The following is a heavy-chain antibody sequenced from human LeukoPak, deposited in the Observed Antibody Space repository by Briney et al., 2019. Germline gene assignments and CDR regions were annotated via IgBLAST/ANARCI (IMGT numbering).Heavy chain of an antibody. V-gene: IGHV3-43*02. Sequence: GGSLRLSCAASGFPFDEYAMLWVRQAPGKGLEWVSLISGGGGSAYYADSVKGRFTISRDNSKNSLYLQMKSLRINDYALYYCAKGFGSQVAAAADYWGQGTLVTVSS. D-gene: IGHD2-15*01. J-gene: IGHJ4*02. CDR2: ISGGGGSA. CDR1: GFPFDEYA. CDR3: AKGFGSQVAAAADY.